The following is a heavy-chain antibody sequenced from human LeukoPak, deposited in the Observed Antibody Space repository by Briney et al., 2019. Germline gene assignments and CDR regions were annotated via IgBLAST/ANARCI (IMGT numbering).Heavy chain of an antibody. CDR2: MNPNSGNT. Sequence: ASVKVSCKASGYTFTSYDINWVRQATGQGLEWMGWMNPNSGNTGYAQKFQGRVTMTRNTSISTAYMELSSLRSEDTAVYYCARAHNWNYEGYFDYWGQGTLVTVSS. CDR1: GYTFTSYD. V-gene: IGHV1-8*01. J-gene: IGHJ4*02. D-gene: IGHD1-7*01. CDR3: ARAHNWNYEGYFDY.